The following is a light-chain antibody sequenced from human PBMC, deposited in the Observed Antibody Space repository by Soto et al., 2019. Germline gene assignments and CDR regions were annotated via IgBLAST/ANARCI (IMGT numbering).Light chain of an antibody. CDR1: QNFGNTF. CDR2: GAS. J-gene: IGKJ2*01. Sequence: EIVLTQSPGTLSLSPGERATLSCRASQNFGNTFLAWYQQKPGQAPRLLIYGASSRATGIPDRFSGSGSETDFTLTISRLEPEDFAVYYCQQYGSSPYTFGQGTKLEI. V-gene: IGKV3-20*01. CDR3: QQYGSSPYT.